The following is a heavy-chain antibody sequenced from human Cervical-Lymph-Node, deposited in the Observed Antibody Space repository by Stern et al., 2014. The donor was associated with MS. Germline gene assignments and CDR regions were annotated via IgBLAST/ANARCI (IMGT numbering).Heavy chain of an antibody. CDR2: IIPMFGAP. V-gene: IGHV1-69*12. D-gene: IGHD3-3*01. CDR1: GGSFSTNA. J-gene: IGHJ6*02. Sequence: QVQLVQSGAEVKKPGSSVTVSCKTSGGSFSTNAISWVRQAPGQGLEWVGGIIPMFGAPFYAPDFQGRVTIIADATTSTVYMKVASLRYNDTAVYFCARNRLRFGGPSSRRGSGMDVWGQGTRVTVSS. CDR3: ARNRLRFGGPSSRRGSGMDV.